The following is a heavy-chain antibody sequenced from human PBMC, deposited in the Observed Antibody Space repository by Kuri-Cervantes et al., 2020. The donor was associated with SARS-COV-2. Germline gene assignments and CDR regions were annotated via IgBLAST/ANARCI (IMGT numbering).Heavy chain of an antibody. J-gene: IGHJ5*02. D-gene: IGHD3-22*01. CDR2: IIPIFGTA. V-gene: IGHV1-69*05. CDR1: GGTFSSYA. Sequence: SVKVSCKASGGTFSSYAISWVRQAPGQGLEWMGGIIPIFGTANYAQKFQGRVTVTRDTSASTAYMELSSLRSEDTAVYYCARDKGPFYYYDSGRQNLFDPWGQGTLVTVSS. CDR3: ARDKGPFYYYDSGRQNLFDP.